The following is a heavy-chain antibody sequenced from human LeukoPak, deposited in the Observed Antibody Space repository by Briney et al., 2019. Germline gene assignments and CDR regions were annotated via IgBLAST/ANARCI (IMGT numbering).Heavy chain of an antibody. Sequence: GGSLRLSCAASGFTFSSYWMSWVRQAPGKGLEWVANIKQDGSEKYYVDSVKGRFTISRDNAKNSLYLQMNSLRAEDTAVYYCATWDDYGDYVAFEYWGQGTLVTVSS. J-gene: IGHJ4*02. D-gene: IGHD4-17*01. V-gene: IGHV3-7*01. CDR2: IKQDGSEK. CDR1: GFTFSSYW. CDR3: ATWDDYGDYVAFEY.